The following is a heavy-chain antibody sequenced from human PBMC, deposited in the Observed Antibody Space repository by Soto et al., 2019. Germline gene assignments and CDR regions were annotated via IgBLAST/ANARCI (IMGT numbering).Heavy chain of an antibody. CDR2: ISRDGGTK. D-gene: IGHD2-8*02. CDR3: TGEVASGY. CDR1: GFTVSTDG. Sequence: QVQLVESGGGVVQPGRSPRLSCAVSGFTVSTDGMHWVRQAPGKGLEWVAVISRDGGTKYYADSVKGRFTISRDNSRNTLFLEMNSLRGDDMAVDYCTGEVASGYWGQGTLVTVSS. V-gene: IGHV3-30*03. J-gene: IGHJ4*02.